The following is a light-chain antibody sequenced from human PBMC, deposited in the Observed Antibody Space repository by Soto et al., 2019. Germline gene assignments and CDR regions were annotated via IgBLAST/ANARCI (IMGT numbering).Light chain of an antibody. CDR1: QGIRED. J-gene: IGKJ1*01. V-gene: IGKV1-17*01. Sequence: DIQMTQSPSSLSAYVGDRVTITCRASQGIREDLVWYQQNPGKAPKRLIYAASTLQSGVPSRFSGSGSVTEFTLTLTSLQPEDIATFYCLQNNIYSLTFVQGTQVEIK. CDR3: LQNNIYSLT. CDR2: AAS.